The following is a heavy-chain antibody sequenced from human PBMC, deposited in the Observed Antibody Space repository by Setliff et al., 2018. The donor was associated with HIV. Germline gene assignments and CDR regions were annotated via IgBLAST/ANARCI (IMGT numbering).Heavy chain of an antibody. D-gene: IGHD3-22*01. CDR2: IKQDGSEK. CDR3: ARGFAYYDPRTDY. V-gene: IGHV3-7*01. Sequence: GGSLRLSCAASGFTFSSYWMSWVRQAPGKGLEWVANIKQDGSEKYYVDSVKGRFTISRDNAKNSLYLQMNSLRAEDTAVYYCARGFAYYDPRTDYWGQGTLVTVS. J-gene: IGHJ4*02. CDR1: GFTFSSYW.